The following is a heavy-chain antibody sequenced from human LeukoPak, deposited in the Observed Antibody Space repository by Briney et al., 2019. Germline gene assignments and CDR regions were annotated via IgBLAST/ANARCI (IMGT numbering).Heavy chain of an antibody. V-gene: IGHV3-48*03. J-gene: IGHJ4*02. D-gene: IGHD4-17*01. Sequence: GGSLRLSRAASGFTFSSYEMNWVRQAPGKGLEWVSYISSSGSTIYYADSVKGRFTISRDNAKNSLYLQMNSLRAEDTAVYYCATTRLKYGDYELFDYWGQGTLVTVSS. CDR2: ISSSGSTI. CDR3: ATTRLKYGDYELFDY. CDR1: GFTFSSYE.